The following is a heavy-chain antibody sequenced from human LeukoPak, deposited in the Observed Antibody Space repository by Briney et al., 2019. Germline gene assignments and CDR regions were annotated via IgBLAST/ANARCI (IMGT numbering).Heavy chain of an antibody. Sequence: AETLSLTCAVSGGSLSGYYWSWVRQAPGKGLEWIGEVNQSGSTNYNPSLKSRVTISVDTSKNQFSLKLSSVTAADTAVYYCATYSGYDFIYYIDVWGKGTTVTVSS. CDR2: VNQSGST. V-gene: IGHV4-34*01. CDR3: ATYSGYDFIYYIDV. J-gene: IGHJ6*03. D-gene: IGHD5-12*01. CDR1: GGSLSGYY.